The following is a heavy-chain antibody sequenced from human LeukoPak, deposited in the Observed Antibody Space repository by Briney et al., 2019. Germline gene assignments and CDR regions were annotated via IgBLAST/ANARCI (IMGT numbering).Heavy chain of an antibody. D-gene: IGHD6-13*01. CDR2: ISGSGGST. CDR1: GFTFSSYA. CDR3: AKVGRSYSSSYGRIDY. Sequence: GGSLRLSCAASGFTFSSYAMSWVRQAPGKGLEWVSAISGSGGSTYYADSVKGRFTISRDNSKNTLYLQMNSLRAEDTAVYYCAKVGRSYSSSYGRIDYWGQGTLVTVSS. J-gene: IGHJ4*02. V-gene: IGHV3-23*01.